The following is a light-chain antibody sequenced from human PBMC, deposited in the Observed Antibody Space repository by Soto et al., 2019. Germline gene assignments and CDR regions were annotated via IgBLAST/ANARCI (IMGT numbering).Light chain of an antibody. CDR1: QNVDSNY. CDR3: QQYGSSPPIT. CDR2: AAS. Sequence: EIVLTQSPGTLSLSPGERATLSCRASQNVDSNYLAWYQQKPGQAPRIIIFAASGRATGIPDRFSGSGSGTDFTLTISRLEPEDFAVYYCQQYGSSPPITFGQGTRLEIK. J-gene: IGKJ5*01. V-gene: IGKV3-20*01.